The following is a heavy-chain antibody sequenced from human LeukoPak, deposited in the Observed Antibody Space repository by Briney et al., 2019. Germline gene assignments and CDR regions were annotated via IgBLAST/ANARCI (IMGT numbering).Heavy chain of an antibody. Sequence: GGSLRLSCAASGFTFSSYWMSWVRQAPGKGLEWVANIKQDGSEKYYVDSVKGRFTISRDNAKNSLCLQMNSLRAEDTAVYYCARDYDILTGYDAFDIWGQGTMVTVSS. CDR3: ARDYDILTGYDAFDI. CDR1: GFTFSSYW. J-gene: IGHJ3*02. V-gene: IGHV3-7*01. D-gene: IGHD3-9*01. CDR2: IKQDGSEK.